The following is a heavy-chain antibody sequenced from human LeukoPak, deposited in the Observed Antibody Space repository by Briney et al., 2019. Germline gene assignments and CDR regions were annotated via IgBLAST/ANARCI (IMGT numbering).Heavy chain of an antibody. CDR2: ISGSGGST. CDR1: GFTFSSYA. CDR3: AKVWGRIVGATRPVDY. Sequence: PGGSLRLSCAASGFTFSSYAMSWVRQAPGKGLEWVSAISGSGGSTYYAGSVKGRFTISRDNSKNTLYLQMNSLRAEDTAVYYCAKVWGRIVGATRPVDYWGQGTLVTVSS. V-gene: IGHV3-23*01. D-gene: IGHD1-26*01. J-gene: IGHJ4*02.